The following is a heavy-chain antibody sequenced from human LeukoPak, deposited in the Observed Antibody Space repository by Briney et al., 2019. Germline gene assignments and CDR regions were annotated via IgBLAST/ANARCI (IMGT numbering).Heavy chain of an antibody. Sequence: PGGSLRLSCAASGFTFSSYGISWVRQAPGKGLEWVSAISGSGGATYYADSVKGRFTISRDNSKNTLYLQMNSLRAEDTAVYYCAKNHSDGYLDYWGQGTLVTVSS. V-gene: IGHV3-23*01. CDR2: ISGSGGAT. CDR1: GFTFSSYG. J-gene: IGHJ4*02. CDR3: AKNHSDGYLDY. D-gene: IGHD5-24*01.